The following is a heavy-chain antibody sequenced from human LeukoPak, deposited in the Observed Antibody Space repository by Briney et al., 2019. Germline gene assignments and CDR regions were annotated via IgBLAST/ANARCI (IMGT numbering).Heavy chain of an antibody. V-gene: IGHV5-51*01. J-gene: IGHJ3*02. Sequence: ESLKISCKGSVYSFTSYWIGWVRQMPGKDLEWMGIIYPGDSDTRYSPSFQGQVTISADKSISTAYLQWSSLKASDTAMYYCARVLVVISPRGAFDIWGQGTMVTVSS. CDR1: VYSFTSYW. CDR3: ARVLVVISPRGAFDI. CDR2: IYPGDSDT. D-gene: IGHD3-22*01.